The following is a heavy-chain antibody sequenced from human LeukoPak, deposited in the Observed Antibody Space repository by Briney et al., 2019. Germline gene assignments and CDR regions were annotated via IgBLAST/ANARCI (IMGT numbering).Heavy chain of an antibody. J-gene: IGHJ4*02. CDR3: ATGVGDFWSGYYDY. CDR2: ISGSGGST. Sequence: PGGSLRLSCAASGFTFSSYAMSWVRQAPGKGLEWVSAISGSGGSTYYADSVKGRFTISRDNSKNTLYLQMNSLRAEDTAIYYCATGVGDFWSGYYDYWGQGTLVTVSS. D-gene: IGHD3-3*01. CDR1: GFTFSSYA. V-gene: IGHV3-23*01.